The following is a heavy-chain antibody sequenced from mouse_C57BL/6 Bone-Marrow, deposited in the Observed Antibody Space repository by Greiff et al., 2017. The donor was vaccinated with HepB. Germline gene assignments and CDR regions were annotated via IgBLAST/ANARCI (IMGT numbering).Heavy chain of an antibody. CDR1: GYTFTSYT. V-gene: IGHV1-4*01. J-gene: IGHJ3*01. CDR2: INPSSGYT. D-gene: IGHD1-1*01. CDR3: ARRAITTVVATPFAY. Sequence: QVHVKQSGAELARPGASVKMSCKASGYTFTSYTMHWVKQRPGQGLEWIGYINPSSGYTKYNQKFKDKATLTADKSSSTAYMQLSSLTSEDSAVYYCARRAITTVVATPFAYWGQGTLVTVSA.